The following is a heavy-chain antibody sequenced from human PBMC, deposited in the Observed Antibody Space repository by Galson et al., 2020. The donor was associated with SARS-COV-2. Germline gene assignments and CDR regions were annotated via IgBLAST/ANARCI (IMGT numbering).Heavy chain of an antibody. CDR1: GDSISSSSYF. CDR2: ISYSGGT. J-gene: IGHJ5*02. Sequence: SETLSLTCTVSGDSISSSSYFWGWIRQSPGQGLEWIGTISYSGGTYYNPSLKSRVTISADTSKSQFSLKLSSVTAADTAVYYCASSSSGSFNWFDPGGQGALVTVSP. CDR3: ASSSSGSFNWFDP. D-gene: IGHD1-26*01. V-gene: IGHV4-39*01.